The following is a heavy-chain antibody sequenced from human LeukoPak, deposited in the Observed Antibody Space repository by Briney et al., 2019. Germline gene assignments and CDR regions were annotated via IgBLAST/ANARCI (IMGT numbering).Heavy chain of an antibody. J-gene: IGHJ4*02. CDR2: IYYSGSS. D-gene: IGHD2-15*01. Sequence: ASETLSLTCSVSGGSIRNYFWSWIRQSPGKGLEWIGYIYYSGSSNYNPSLKSRVTISVDTSKNQFSLKLSAVTAADTAVYYCARHRGWWFTFDYWGQGTLVTVSS. V-gene: IGHV4-59*08. CDR3: ARHRGWWFTFDY. CDR1: GGSIRNYF.